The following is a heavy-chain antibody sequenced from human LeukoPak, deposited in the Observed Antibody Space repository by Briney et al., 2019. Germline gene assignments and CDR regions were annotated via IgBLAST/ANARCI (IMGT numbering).Heavy chain of an antibody. V-gene: IGHV1-2*04. D-gene: IGHD6-19*01. Sequence: ASVKVSCKASGYTFTGYYMHWVRQAPGQGLEWMGWINPNSGGTNYAQKFQGWVTMTRDTSISTAYMEPSRLRSDDTAVYYCARGGDEGGWYFGYYYYGMDVWGQGTTVTVSS. CDR3: ARGGDEGGWYFGYYYYGMDV. CDR1: GYTFTGYY. J-gene: IGHJ6*02. CDR2: INPNSGGT.